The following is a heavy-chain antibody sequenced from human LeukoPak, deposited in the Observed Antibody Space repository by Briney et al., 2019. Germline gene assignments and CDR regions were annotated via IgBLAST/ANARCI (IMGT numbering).Heavy chain of an antibody. Sequence: SETLSLTCTVSGGSISSYYWSWIRQHPGKGLEWIGYIYYSGSTYYNPSLKSRVTISVDTSKNQFSLKLSSVTAADTAVYYCARVPREQQYSDYWGQGTLVTVSS. CDR2: IYYSGST. V-gene: IGHV4-59*06. J-gene: IGHJ4*02. CDR3: ARVPREQQYSDY. CDR1: GGSISSYY. D-gene: IGHD6-13*01.